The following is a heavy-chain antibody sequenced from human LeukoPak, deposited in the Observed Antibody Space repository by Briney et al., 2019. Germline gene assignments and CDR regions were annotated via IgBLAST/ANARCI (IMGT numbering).Heavy chain of an antibody. D-gene: IGHD1-7*01. CDR2: ISSSSSYI. CDR3: ARVRKLELRY. V-gene: IGHV3-21*01. CDR1: GFTFSSCS. J-gene: IGHJ4*02. Sequence: GGSLRLSCAASGFTFSSCSMNWVRQAPGKGLEWVSSISSSSSYIYYADSVKGRFTISRDNAKNSLYLQMNSLRAEDTAVYYCARVRKLELRYWGQGTLVTVSS.